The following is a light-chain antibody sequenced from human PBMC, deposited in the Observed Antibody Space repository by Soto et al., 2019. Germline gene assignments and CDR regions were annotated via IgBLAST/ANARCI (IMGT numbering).Light chain of an antibody. CDR1: SSNIGNNY. CDR3: GTWDSSLGAWV. CDR2: DNN. J-gene: IGLJ3*02. V-gene: IGLV1-51*01. Sequence: QPVLTQPPSVSAAPGHKVTISCSGSSSNIGNNYVSWYQQLPGTAPKFLIYDNNKRPSSIPDRFSGSKSGASATLDITGLQTGDEADYYCGTWDSSLGAWVFGGGTQVTVL.